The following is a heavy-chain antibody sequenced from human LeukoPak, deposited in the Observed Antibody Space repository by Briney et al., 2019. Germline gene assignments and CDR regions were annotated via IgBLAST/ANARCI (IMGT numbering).Heavy chain of an antibody. CDR3: ARDPGSYGPSYYFDY. CDR1: GYTFTTYY. CDR2: INASGGST. Sequence: ASVKVSCKGTGYTFTTYYMHWVRQAPGQGLEWMGIINASGGSTSYAQKFQGRVTMTRDTSTSTVYMELSSLRSEDTAVYSCARDPGSYGPSYYFDYWCQGTLVIVSS. V-gene: IGHV1-46*01. J-gene: IGHJ4*02. D-gene: IGHD5-18*01.